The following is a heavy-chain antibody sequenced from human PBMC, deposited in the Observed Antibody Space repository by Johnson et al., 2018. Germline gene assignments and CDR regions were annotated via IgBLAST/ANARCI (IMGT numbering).Heavy chain of an antibody. J-gene: IGHJ4*02. CDR2: ISNDGSYE. CDR1: GFTFSRYG. Sequence: QLVESGGGVVHSGRSLRLTCAASGFTFSRYGMHWVRQVPGKGLDWVAVISNDGSYEYYADSVKGRFTISRDNFRNTVYLQMNSLRAEETAVYYCAKDHGAGTNGQIEFFDYWGQGTLVTVSP. CDR3: AKDHGAGTNGQIEFFDY. V-gene: IGHV3-30*18. D-gene: IGHD3-10*01.